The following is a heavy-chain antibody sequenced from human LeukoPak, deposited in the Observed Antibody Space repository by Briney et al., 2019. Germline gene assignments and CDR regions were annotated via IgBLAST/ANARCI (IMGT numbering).Heavy chain of an antibody. CDR2: INQDGTEK. CDR1: GFTFTTYW. Sequence: GESLRLSCAASGFTFTTYWMTWVRQAPGKGLEWVASINQDGTEKYYVDSVKGRFTISRDNAKNSLYLQMNSLRVEDTAVFYCAKVAEYYYGSETYYFFEHWGQGTPVTASS. CDR3: AKVAEYYYGSETYYFFEH. V-gene: IGHV3-7*01. D-gene: IGHD3-10*01. J-gene: IGHJ4*02.